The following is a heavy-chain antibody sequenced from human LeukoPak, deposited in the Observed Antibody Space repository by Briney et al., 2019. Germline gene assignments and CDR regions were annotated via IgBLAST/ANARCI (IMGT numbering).Heavy chain of an antibody. V-gene: IGHV3-74*01. J-gene: IGHJ4*02. CDR2: INSDGSST. CDR3: ARAQYRYGHYYFDY. CDR1: GFTFSSYW. D-gene: IGHD5-18*01. Sequence: QPGGSLRLSCAASGFTFSSYWMHWVRQAPGKGLVWVSRINSDGSSTSYADSVKGRFTISRDNAKNTLYLQMNSLRAEDTAVYYCARAQYRYGHYYFDYWGQGTLVTVSS.